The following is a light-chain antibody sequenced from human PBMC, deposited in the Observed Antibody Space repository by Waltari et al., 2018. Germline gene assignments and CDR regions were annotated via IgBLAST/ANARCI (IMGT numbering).Light chain of an antibody. CDR3: QQTFSTPPQMYT. V-gene: IGKV1-39*01. Sequence: DIQMTQSPSSLSASVGDRVTITCRASQSISSYLNWYQQKPGKAPKLLIYAAPSLQSGVPSRFSGSGSGTDFTLSISHLQPEDFATYYCQQTFSTPPQMYTFGQGTKLDIK. CDR1: QSISSY. J-gene: IGKJ2*01. CDR2: AAP.